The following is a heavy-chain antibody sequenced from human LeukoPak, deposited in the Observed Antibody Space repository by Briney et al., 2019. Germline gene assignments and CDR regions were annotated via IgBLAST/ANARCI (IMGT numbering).Heavy chain of an antibody. J-gene: IGHJ4*02. Sequence: PGGSLRLSCAASGFTFSSYSMNWVRQAPGKGLEWVSSISSSSSYIYYADSVKGRFTISRDNAKNSLYLQMNSLRAEDTAVYYCARDWGGYSHGHPDYWGQGTLVTVSS. CDR1: GFTFSSYS. D-gene: IGHD5-18*01. CDR2: ISSSSSYI. CDR3: ARDWGGYSHGHPDY. V-gene: IGHV3-21*01.